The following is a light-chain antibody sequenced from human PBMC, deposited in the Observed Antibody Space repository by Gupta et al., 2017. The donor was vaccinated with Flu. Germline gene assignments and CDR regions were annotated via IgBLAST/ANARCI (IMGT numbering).Light chain of an antibody. J-gene: IGLJ1*01. CDR3: WSYAGTYSP. Sequence: QSVTISCTGTSSDDGGYNYVSWYQQHPGKAPKLIVCDVSQRPAGVPGRFSGSKSGNTASLTVSGLQDEDEADYYCWSYAGTYSPVGTGTKVSV. V-gene: IGLV2-11*03. CDR1: SSDDGGYNY. CDR2: DVS.